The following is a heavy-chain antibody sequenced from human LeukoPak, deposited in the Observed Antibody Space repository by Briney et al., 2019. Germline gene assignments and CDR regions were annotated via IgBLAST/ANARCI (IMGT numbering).Heavy chain of an antibody. CDR3: ARYKIQSGSDY. CDR1: GFIFSSYS. V-gene: IGHV3-48*01. J-gene: IGHJ4*02. Sequence: GGSLRLSCAASGFIFSSYSMIWVRQAPRQGLEWVSYISSSSSTIYYADSVKGRFTISRDNAKNSLYLQMNSLRAEDTAVYYCARYKIQSGSDYCGQGTLITVSS. D-gene: IGHD5-18*01. CDR2: ISSSSSTI.